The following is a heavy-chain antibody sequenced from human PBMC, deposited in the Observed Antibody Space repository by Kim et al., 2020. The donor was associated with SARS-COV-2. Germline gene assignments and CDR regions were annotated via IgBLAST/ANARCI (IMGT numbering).Heavy chain of an antibody. CDR1: GGSFSGYY. CDR3: SRAGSHWLVGPLFYYFNY. CDR2: INHSGST. D-gene: IGHD6-6*01. Sequence: SETLSLSCAVYGGSFSGYYWSWIRQPPGKGLEWIGEINHSGSTNYNPSLKSRVTISVDTSKNQFSLKLSSVTAADTAVYYCSRAGSHWLVGPLFYYFNY. V-gene: IGHV4-34*01. J-gene: IGHJ4*01.